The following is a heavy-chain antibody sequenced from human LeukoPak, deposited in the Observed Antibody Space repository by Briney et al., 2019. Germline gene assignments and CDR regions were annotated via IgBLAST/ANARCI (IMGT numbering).Heavy chain of an antibody. Sequence: PGGSLRLSCAASGFTFSSYSMNWVRQAPGKGLEWVSSISSSSSYIYYADSVKGRFTISRDNAKNSLYLQMNSLRAEDTAVYYCARARHYYDSSGYYSGDAFDIWGQGTMVTVSS. CDR3: ARARHYYDSSGYYSGDAFDI. D-gene: IGHD3-22*01. CDR1: GFTFSSYS. CDR2: ISSSSSYI. J-gene: IGHJ3*02. V-gene: IGHV3-21*01.